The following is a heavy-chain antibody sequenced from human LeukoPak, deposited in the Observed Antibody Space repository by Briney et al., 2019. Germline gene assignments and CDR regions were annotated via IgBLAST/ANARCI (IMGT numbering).Heavy chain of an antibody. CDR3: AREIEYCTNGVCFPWFDP. CDR1: GYTFTSYG. J-gene: IGHJ5*02. CDR2: ISAYSGNT. D-gene: IGHD2-8*01. V-gene: IGHV1-18*01. Sequence: ASVKVSCKASGYTFTSYGISCVRQAPGQGLEWMGWISAYSGNTNYAQKLQGRVTMTTDTSTSTAYMELRSLRSDDTAVYYCAREIEYCTNGVCFPWFDPWGQGTLVTVSS.